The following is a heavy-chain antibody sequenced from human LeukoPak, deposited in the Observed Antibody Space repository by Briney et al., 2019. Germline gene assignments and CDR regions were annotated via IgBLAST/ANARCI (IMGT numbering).Heavy chain of an antibody. CDR1: GGSISSSSYY. V-gene: IGHV4-39*01. Sequence: SETLSLTCTVSGGSISSSSYYWGWIRQPPGKGLEWIGSIYYSGSTYYNPSLKSRVTISVDTSKNQFSLKLSSVTAADTAVYYCARGLNDSSGYYYVLFDYWGQGTLVTVSS. J-gene: IGHJ4*02. D-gene: IGHD3-22*01. CDR2: IYYSGST. CDR3: ARGLNDSSGYYYVLFDY.